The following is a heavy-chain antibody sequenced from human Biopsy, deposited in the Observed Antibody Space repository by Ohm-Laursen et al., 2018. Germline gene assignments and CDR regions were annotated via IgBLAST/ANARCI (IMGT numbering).Heavy chain of an antibody. CDR3: AKGQDLRGGAEYFQH. Sequence: ASVKVSCKASGYTFTGQYLHWVRQVPGQGLEWLGWLTPHSGTTKFAQDFQGRVTMTRDTSITTAYMELRRLRSDDTAVYYCAKGQDLRGGAEYFQHWGQGALVTVSS. J-gene: IGHJ1*01. CDR2: LTPHSGTT. CDR1: GYTFTGQY. D-gene: IGHD2-15*01. V-gene: IGHV1-2*02.